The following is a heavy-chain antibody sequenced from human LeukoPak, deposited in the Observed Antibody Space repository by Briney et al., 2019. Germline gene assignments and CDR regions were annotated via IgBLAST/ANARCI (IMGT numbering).Heavy chain of an antibody. D-gene: IGHD3-22*01. CDR3: ARKGSHKSSGYYYGPLSPFDY. CDR2: INHSGST. V-gene: IGHV4-30-2*01. J-gene: IGHJ4*02. CDR1: GGSISSGGYY. Sequence: PSQTLSLTCTVSGGSISSGGYYWSWIRQPPGKGLEWIGEINHSGSTNYNPSLKSRVTISVDTSKNQFSLKLSSVTAADTAVYYCARKGSHKSSGYYYGPLSPFDYWSQGTLVTVSS.